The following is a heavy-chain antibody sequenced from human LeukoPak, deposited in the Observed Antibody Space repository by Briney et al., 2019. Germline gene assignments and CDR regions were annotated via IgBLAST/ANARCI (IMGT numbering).Heavy chain of an antibody. D-gene: IGHD3-10*01. J-gene: IGHJ4*02. V-gene: IGHV1-3*01. CDR2: INAGNGNT. CDR3: ARGLLWFGELSPPGY. CDR1: GYTFTSYA. Sequence: ASVKVSCKASGYTFTSYAIHWVRQAPGQRLEWMGWINAGNGNTKYSQKFQGRVTITRDTSASTAYMELSSLRSEDTAVYYRARGLLWFGELSPPGYWGQGTLVTVSS.